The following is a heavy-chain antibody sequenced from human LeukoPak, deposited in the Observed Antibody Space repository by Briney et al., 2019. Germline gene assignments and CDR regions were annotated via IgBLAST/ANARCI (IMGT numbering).Heavy chain of an antibody. CDR2: ISWNSGSI. CDR1: GFTFSSYA. D-gene: IGHD3-10*01. Sequence: GGSLRLSCAASGFTFSSYAMSWVRQAPGKGLEWVSGISWNSGSIGYADSVKGRFTISRDNAKNSLYLQMNSLRAEDTALYYCAKDTSNYYGSGSLIDYWGQGTLVTVSS. V-gene: IGHV3-9*01. J-gene: IGHJ4*02. CDR3: AKDTSNYYGSGSLIDY.